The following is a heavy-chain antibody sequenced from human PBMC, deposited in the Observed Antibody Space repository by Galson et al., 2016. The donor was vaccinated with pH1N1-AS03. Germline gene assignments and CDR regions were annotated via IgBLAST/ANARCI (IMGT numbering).Heavy chain of an antibody. CDR2: MWHDGIAK. Sequence: SLRLSCAASGFSFNSYGMHWVRQAPGKGLEWVTFMWHDGIAKRYADSVKGRFAISRDSSKTLVHLQMNSLRSEDTGVYYCVRDSNAWSFDYWGQGALVTVSS. J-gene: IGHJ4*02. V-gene: IGHV3-30*02. CDR3: VRDSNAWSFDY. D-gene: IGHD2-2*01. CDR1: GFSFNSYG.